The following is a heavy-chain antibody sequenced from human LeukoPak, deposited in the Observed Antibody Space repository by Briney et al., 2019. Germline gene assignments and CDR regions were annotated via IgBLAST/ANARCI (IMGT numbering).Heavy chain of an antibody. CDR1: GYSFTTYW. CDR2: IYPGDSDT. D-gene: IGHD4-17*01. J-gene: IGHJ4*02. Sequence: GESLKISCKGSGYSFTTYWIAWVRQMPGKGLEWMGIIYPGDSDTRHSPSFQGQVTISADKSISTAYLQWSSLKASDTAMFYCARYYGDRFYFDYWGQGTLVTVSS. V-gene: IGHV5-51*01. CDR3: ARYYGDRFYFDY.